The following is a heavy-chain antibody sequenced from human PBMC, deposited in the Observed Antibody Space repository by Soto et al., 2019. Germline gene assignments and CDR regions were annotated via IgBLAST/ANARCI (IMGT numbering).Heavy chain of an antibody. CDR3: ARAPGYCTGGACSNLGYVDY. CDR2: ISWNTGTI. V-gene: IGHV3-9*01. D-gene: IGHD2-8*02. J-gene: IGHJ4*02. Sequence: EVQLVESGGGLVQPGGSLRLSCAASGFTFGNFAMHWVRQPPGQGLDWVSGISWNTGTIDYADSVKGRFTISRDNGERSLYLQMNNLRAEDTAVYYCARAPGYCTGGACSNLGYVDYWGLGTLVTVSS. CDR1: GFTFGNFA.